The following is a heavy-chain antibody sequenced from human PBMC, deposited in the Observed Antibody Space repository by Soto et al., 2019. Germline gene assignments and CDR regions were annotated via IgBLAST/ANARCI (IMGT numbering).Heavy chain of an antibody. J-gene: IGHJ4*02. CDR1: CGSISSSY. CDR3: ARDNGDYFDS. CDR2: IYASGST. V-gene: IGHV4-4*07. Sequence: SETLSLTCTVTCGSISSSYWSWVRQPAGKKGLEWIGRIYASGSTSYNPSLKSRVSMSRDTSKSQFSLRLTSVTAADTAVYYCARDNGDYFDSWGQGTLVTVSS. D-gene: IGHD4-17*01.